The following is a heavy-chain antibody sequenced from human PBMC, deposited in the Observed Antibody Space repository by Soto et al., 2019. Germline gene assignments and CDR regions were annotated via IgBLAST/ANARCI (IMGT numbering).Heavy chain of an antibody. Sequence: SETLSLTCTVSGGSISSYYWSWIRQPPGKGLEWIGYIYYSGSTNYNPSLKSRVTISVDTSKNQFSLKLSSVTAADTAVYYCAKYGSGSSVWFDPWGQGTLVTVSS. CDR2: IYYSGST. D-gene: IGHD3-10*01. CDR1: GGSISSYY. CDR3: AKYGSGSSVWFDP. V-gene: IGHV4-59*01. J-gene: IGHJ5*02.